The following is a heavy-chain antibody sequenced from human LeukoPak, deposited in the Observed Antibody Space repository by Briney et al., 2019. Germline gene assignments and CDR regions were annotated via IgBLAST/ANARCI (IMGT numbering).Heavy chain of an antibody. CDR2: INSDGSNT. CDR1: GFTFSNYW. D-gene: IGHD1-14*01. CDR3: TTWVL. Sequence: PGGSLRLSCAASGFTFSNYWMHWVRQAPGKGLVWVSRINSDGSNTNYADSVKGRFTISRDDSKNTLYLQMNSLKNEDTAVYYCTTWVLWGQGTLVTASS. V-gene: IGHV3-74*01. J-gene: IGHJ4*02.